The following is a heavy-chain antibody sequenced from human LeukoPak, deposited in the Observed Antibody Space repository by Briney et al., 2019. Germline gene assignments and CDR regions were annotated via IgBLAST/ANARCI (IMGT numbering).Heavy chain of an antibody. V-gene: IGHV4-4*02. D-gene: IGHD5-12*01. CDR1: GGSISSNNW. CDR2: IYHSGST. Sequence: PSETLSLTCAVSGGSISSNNWWSWVRQPPGKGLEWIGEIYHSGSTSYNPSLKSRATISIDKSKNQFSLKLTSVTAADTAVYYCARTDSGYDLGYWGQGTLVTVSS. J-gene: IGHJ4*02. CDR3: ARTDSGYDLGY.